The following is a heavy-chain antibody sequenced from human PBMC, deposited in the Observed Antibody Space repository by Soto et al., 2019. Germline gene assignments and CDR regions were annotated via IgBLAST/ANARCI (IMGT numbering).Heavy chain of an antibody. V-gene: IGHV3-7*01. CDR3: ARDRGSGLYRAGSDY. D-gene: IGHD6-19*01. J-gene: IGHJ4*02. Sequence: EVQLVESGGGLVQPGGSLRLSCTASGFTFSSYWTTWVRQAPGKGLEWVANIYPGGSEKYYVESVKGRFTISRDNTRNSLSLQMNSLRAEDTAVYFCARDRGSGLYRAGSDYWGQGTQVTVSS. CDR1: GFTFSSYW. CDR2: IYPGGSEK.